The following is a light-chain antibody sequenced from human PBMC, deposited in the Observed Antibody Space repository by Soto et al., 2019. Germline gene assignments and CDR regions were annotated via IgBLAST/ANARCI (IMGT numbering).Light chain of an antibody. CDR1: RSNIGNNA. V-gene: IGLV1-36*01. J-gene: IGLJ1*01. Sequence: QSALTQPPSVSEAPRQRVTISCSGSRSNIGNNAVNWYQQLPGKAPKLLIYYDDLLPSGVSDRFSGAKSGTSASLAISGLQSEDEADYYCAAWDDSLNDYVFGTGTKVTVL. CDR2: YDD. CDR3: AAWDDSLNDYV.